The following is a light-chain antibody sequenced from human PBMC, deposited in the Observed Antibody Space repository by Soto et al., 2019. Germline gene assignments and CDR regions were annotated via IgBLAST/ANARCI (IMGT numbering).Light chain of an antibody. CDR2: EGT. CDR3: CSHAGSSTYV. Sequence: QSALTQPASVSGSPGQSIALSCTGTTSDVGSSNLVSWYQQHPGKAPKLMIFEGTKRPSGVSDRFSGSKSGNTASLTISGLQAEDDADYYCCSHAGSSTYVFGTGTKLTVL. CDR1: TSDVGSSNL. V-gene: IGLV2-23*01. J-gene: IGLJ1*01.